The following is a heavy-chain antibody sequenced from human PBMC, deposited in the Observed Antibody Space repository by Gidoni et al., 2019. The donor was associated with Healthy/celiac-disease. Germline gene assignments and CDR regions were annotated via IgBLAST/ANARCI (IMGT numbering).Heavy chain of an antibody. CDR1: GFTFSSYS. Sequence: EVQLVESGGGLVKPGGSLRLSCAASGFTFSSYSMNWVRQAPGKGLEWVSSISSSSSYIYYADSVKGRFTISRDNAKNSLYLQMNSLRAEDTAVYYCARGSVSQNYFDYWGQGTLVTVSS. CDR2: ISSSSSYI. V-gene: IGHV3-21*01. J-gene: IGHJ4*02. CDR3: ARGSVSQNYFDY.